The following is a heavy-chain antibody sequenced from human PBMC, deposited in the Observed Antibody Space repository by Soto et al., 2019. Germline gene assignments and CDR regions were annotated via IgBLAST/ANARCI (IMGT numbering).Heavy chain of an antibody. CDR3: ARDHGTVTPYYYYYYMDV. J-gene: IGHJ6*03. D-gene: IGHD4-17*01. CDR2: INTNTGNP. V-gene: IGHV7-4-1*01. Sequence: ASVKVSCKASGYTFTSYAMNWVRQAPGQGLEWMGWINTNTGNPTYAQGFTGRFVFSLDTSVSTAYLQICSLKAEDTAVYYCARDHGTVTPYYYYYYMDVWGKGTTVTVSS. CDR1: GYTFTSYA.